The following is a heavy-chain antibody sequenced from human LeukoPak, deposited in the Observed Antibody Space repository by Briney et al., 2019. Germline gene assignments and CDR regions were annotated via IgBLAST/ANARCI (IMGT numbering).Heavy chain of an antibody. CDR2: IWYDGSNK. J-gene: IGHJ4*02. D-gene: IGHD3-22*01. CDR3: ARDGVRYYYDSSGYDY. V-gene: IGHV3-33*01. Sequence: PGRSLRLSCAASGFTFSSYGMHWVRQAPGKGLEWVAVIWYDGSNKYYADSVKGRFTISRDNSKNTLYLQMNSLRAEDTAVYYCARDGVRYYYDSSGYDYWGQGTLVTVSS. CDR1: GFTFSSYG.